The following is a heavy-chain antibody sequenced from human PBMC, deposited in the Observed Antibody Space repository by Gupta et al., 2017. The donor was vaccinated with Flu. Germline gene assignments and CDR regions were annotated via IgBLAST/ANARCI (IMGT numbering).Heavy chain of an antibody. V-gene: IGHV3-7*01. Sequence: VQLVESGGGLVQPGGSLRLSCTGSGFTFATYWMTWVRQAPGKGLEWVANIKEDGSAENYLDSVKGRFTISRDNAKSSLELQMNSLRAGDKAAYYCANLGYCNAGTCYPPLDYWGQGTLVTVSS. D-gene: IGHD2-15*01. J-gene: IGHJ4*02. CDR1: GFTFATYW. CDR3: ANLGYCNAGTCYPPLDY. CDR2: IKEDGSAE.